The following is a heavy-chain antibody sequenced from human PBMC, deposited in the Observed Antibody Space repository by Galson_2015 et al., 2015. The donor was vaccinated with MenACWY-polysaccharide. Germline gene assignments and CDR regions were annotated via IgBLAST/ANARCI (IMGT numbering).Heavy chain of an antibody. CDR3: ARGGVVVVVASTQAVDY. D-gene: IGHD2-15*01. V-gene: IGHV3-11*04. Sequence: SLRLSCAASGFTFSDYYMSWLRQAPGKGLEWVSYISSSGSTIYYADSVKGRFTISRDNAKNSLYLQMNSLRAEDTAVYYCARGGVVVVVASTQAVDYWGQGTLVTVSS. CDR1: GFTFSDYY. CDR2: ISSSGSTI. J-gene: IGHJ4*02.